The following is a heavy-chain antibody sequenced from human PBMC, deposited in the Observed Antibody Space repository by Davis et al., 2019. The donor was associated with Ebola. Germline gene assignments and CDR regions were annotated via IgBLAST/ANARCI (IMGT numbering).Heavy chain of an antibody. Sequence: SVKVSCKASGGTFTKFVINWVRQAPGQGLEWMGGISPIFGTANYAQKFQGRVTITADESTSTAYMELSSLRSEDTAMYYCSRLRRAEAENYWGQGTLVTVSS. V-gene: IGHV1-69*13. D-gene: IGHD1-14*01. CDR1: GGTFTKFV. CDR2: ISPIFGTA. J-gene: IGHJ4*02. CDR3: SRLRRAEAENY.